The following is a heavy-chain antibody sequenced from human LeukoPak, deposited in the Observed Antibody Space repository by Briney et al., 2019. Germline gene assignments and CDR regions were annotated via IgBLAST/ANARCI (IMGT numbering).Heavy chain of an antibody. CDR1: GYTLTEVS. CDR3: ATEVVGYGDVHYFDS. J-gene: IGHJ4*02. Sequence: ASVKVSCKISGYTLTEVSMHWVRQAPGKGLEWMGGFDPADGEPIYAQKFQSRVTMSEDTSTDTAYMDLSSLRSEDTAVYYCATEVVGYGDVHYFDSWGQGTLVTVSS. D-gene: IGHD4-17*01. V-gene: IGHV1-24*01. CDR2: FDPADGEP.